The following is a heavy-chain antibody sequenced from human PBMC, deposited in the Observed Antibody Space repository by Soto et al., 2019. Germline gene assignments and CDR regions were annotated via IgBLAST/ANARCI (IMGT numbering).Heavy chain of an antibody. J-gene: IGHJ6*02. CDR2: ISSSGSTT. D-gene: IGHD6-6*01. Sequence: APGKGLQWVSYISSSGSTTYYADSVRGRFTISRDNAKNSLYLQMNSLRDEDTAVYYCARPSKMYTSSSCGMDVWGQGTTVTVSS. V-gene: IGHV3-48*02. CDR3: ARPSKMYTSSSCGMDV.